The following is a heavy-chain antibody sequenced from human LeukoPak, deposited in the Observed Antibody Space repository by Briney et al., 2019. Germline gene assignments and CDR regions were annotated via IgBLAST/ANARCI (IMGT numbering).Heavy chain of an antibody. CDR1: GGSISSYY. D-gene: IGHD3-9*01. V-gene: IGHV4-59*01. J-gene: IGHJ6*02. CDR2: IYYSGST. Sequence: SETLSLTCTVSGGSISSYYWSWIRQPPGKGLEGIGYIYYSGSTNYNPSLKSRVTISVDTSKNQFSLKLSSVTAADTAVYYCARIGGYFDWLLTDYYYYGMDVWGQGTTVTVSS. CDR3: ARIGGYFDWLLTDYYYYGMDV.